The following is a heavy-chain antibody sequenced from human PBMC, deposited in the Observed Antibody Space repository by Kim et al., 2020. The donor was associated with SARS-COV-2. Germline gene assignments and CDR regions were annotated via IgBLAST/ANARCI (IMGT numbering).Heavy chain of an antibody. CDR1: GGSISSYY. D-gene: IGHD3-3*01. CDR3: ARAVGASDFDY. V-gene: IGHV4-59*01. J-gene: IGHJ4*02. CDR2: IYYSGSA. Sequence: SETLSLTCTVSGGSISSYYWSWIRQPPGKGLEWIGYIYYSGSANYNPSLKSRVTISVDTSKNQFSLKLSSVTAADAALYYCARAVGASDFDYWGQGTLVT.